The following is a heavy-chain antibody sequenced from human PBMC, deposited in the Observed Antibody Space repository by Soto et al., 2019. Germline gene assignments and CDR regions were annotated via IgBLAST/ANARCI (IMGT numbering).Heavy chain of an antibody. Sequence: ASVKVSCKASGGTFSSYAISLVRQAPGQGLEWMGGIIPIFGTANYAQKFQGRVTITADESTSTAYMELSSLRSEDTAVYYCASRVDYYDSSGYSPFYYGMDVWVQGTTVTVSS. J-gene: IGHJ6*02. CDR1: GGTFSSYA. CDR3: ASRVDYYDSSGYSPFYYGMDV. V-gene: IGHV1-69*13. D-gene: IGHD3-22*01. CDR2: IIPIFGTA.